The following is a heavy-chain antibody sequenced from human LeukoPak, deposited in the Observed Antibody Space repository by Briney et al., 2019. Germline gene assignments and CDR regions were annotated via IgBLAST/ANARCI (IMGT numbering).Heavy chain of an antibody. V-gene: IGHV3-30-3*01. CDR3: ARDSLYSNSSWFDP. CDR2: ISYDGSNK. D-gene: IGHD6-6*01. Sequence: GGSLRLSCAASGFTFSSYAMHWVRQAPGKGLEWVAVISYDGSNKYYADSVKGRFTISRDNSKNTLYLQMNSLRAEDTAVYYCARDSLYSNSSWFDPWGQGTLVTVSS. J-gene: IGHJ5*02. CDR1: GFTFSSYA.